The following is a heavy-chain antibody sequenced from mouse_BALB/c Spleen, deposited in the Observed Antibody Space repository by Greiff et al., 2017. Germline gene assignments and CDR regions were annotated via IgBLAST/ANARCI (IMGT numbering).Heavy chain of an antibody. V-gene: IGHV5-12-1*01. J-gene: IGHJ1*01. CDR2: ISSGGGST. CDR3: ARRGNYWYFDV. Sequence: EVQVVESGGGLVQPGGSMKLSCAASGFAFSSYDMSWVRQTPEKRLEWVAYISSGGGSTYYPDTVKGRFTISRDNAKNTLYLQMSSLKSEDTAMYYCARRGNYWYFDVWGAGTTVTVSS. CDR1: GFAFSSYD. D-gene: IGHD1-1*02.